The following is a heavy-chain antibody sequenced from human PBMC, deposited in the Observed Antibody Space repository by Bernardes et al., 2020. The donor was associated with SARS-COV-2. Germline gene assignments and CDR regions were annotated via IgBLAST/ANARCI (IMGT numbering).Heavy chain of an antibody. J-gene: IGHJ4*02. D-gene: IGHD6-19*01. CDR2: MNPTSGNT. CDR3: ARSIPLSSGWFHLDY. CDR1: GFTFSSYE. Sequence: ASVKVSCEASGFTFSSYEVSWVRQASGQGLEWMGRMNPTSGNTGYAQKFQGRVTMTRNTSITTAYMELTGLRSEDAAVYFCARSIPLSSGWFHLDYWGPGTVVIVSS. V-gene: IGHV1-8*01.